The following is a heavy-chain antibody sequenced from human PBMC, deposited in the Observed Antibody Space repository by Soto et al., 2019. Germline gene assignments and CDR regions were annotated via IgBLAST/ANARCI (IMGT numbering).Heavy chain of an antibody. CDR3: ARGGFSSSWRLDS. V-gene: IGHV1-18*01. D-gene: IGHD6-13*01. CDR1: AYAFNTYA. Sequence: QVQLVQSGAEVKKPGASVKVSCKASAYAFNTYAINWARQAPGQGLEWMGSIFPYTGDTHYAQHFQGRFTMTTDTSTNTAYMDLASLRSDDTAVYYWARGGFSSSWRLDSWGPGTLVTVSS. CDR2: IFPYTGDT. J-gene: IGHJ4*02.